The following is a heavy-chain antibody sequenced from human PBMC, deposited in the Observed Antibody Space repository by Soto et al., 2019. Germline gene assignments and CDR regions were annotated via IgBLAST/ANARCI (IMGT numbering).Heavy chain of an antibody. Sequence: PGGSLRLSCAASGFTFSDYYMSWIRQAPGKGLEWVSYISSSGSTIYYADSVKGRFTISRDNAKNSLYLQMNSLRAEDTAVYYCARDEIAYYDFWSGYYFYWGQGTLVTVSS. D-gene: IGHD3-3*01. V-gene: IGHV3-11*01. CDR2: ISSSGSTI. J-gene: IGHJ4*02. CDR3: ARDEIAYYDFWSGYYFY. CDR1: GFTFSDYY.